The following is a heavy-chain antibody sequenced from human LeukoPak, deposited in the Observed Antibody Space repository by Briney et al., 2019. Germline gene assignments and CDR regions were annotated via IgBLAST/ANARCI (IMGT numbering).Heavy chain of an antibody. CDR2: IRYDGSNK. J-gene: IGHJ4*02. D-gene: IGHD2-2*01. CDR3: AKDLRGYCSSTSCYLDY. CDR1: GFTFSSYG. V-gene: IGHV3-30*02. Sequence: GGSLRLSCAASGFTFSSYGMHWVRQAPGKGLEWVAFIRYDGSNKYYADSVKGLFTISRDNSKNTLYLQMNGLRAEDTAVYYCAKDLRGYCSSTSCYLDYWGQGTLVTVSS.